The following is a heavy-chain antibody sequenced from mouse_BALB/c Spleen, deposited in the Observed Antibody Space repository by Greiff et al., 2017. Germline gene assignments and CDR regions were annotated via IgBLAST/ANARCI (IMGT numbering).Heavy chain of an antibody. J-gene: IGHJ4*01. Sequence: EVMLVESGGGLVKPGGSLKLSCAASGFTFSSYTMSWVRQTPEKRLEWVATISSGGSYTYYPDSVKGRFTISRDNAKNTLYLQMSSLKSEDTAMYYCTRAREVRRDYYAMDYWGQGTSVTVSS. CDR2: ISSGGSYT. D-gene: IGHD2-14*01. V-gene: IGHV5-6-4*01. CDR3: TRAREVRRDYYAMDY. CDR1: GFTFSSYT.